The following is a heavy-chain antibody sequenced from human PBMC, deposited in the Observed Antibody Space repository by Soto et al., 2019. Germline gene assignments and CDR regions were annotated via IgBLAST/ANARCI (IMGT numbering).Heavy chain of an antibody. CDR2: ISWNSGTI. V-gene: IGHV3-9*01. CDR1: GFTFDDYA. CDR3: AKMHTVVSAAHETLGYFDC. J-gene: IGHJ4*02. D-gene: IGHD2-15*01. Sequence: EVQLVESGGGLVQPGRSLRLSCAASGFTFDDYAMHWVRQAPGKGLEWVSGISWNSGTIGYADSVKGRFTISRDKAKNSLHLQMNSLRPEDTAFYFCAKMHTVVSAAHETLGYFDCWGQGTLVTVSS.